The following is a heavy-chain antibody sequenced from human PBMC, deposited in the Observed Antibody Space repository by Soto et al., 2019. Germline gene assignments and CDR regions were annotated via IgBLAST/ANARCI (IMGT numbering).Heavy chain of an antibody. Sequence: GASLKLSCKSSGYSFTDYYIHWVRQAPGQGVEWMGWINPKSGGTKNAQKFQGRVTMTRVTSISTAYMELSSLRSDDTALYYCAKDPNVVVVPAATGGMDVWGQGTTVTVSS. J-gene: IGHJ6*02. D-gene: IGHD2-2*01. V-gene: IGHV1-2*02. CDR2: INPKSGGT. CDR3: AKDPNVVVVPAATGGMDV. CDR1: GYSFTDYY.